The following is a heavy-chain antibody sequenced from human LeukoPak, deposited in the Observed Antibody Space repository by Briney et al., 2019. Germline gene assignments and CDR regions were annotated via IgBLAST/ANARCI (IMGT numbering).Heavy chain of an antibody. Sequence: SETLSLTCTVSGGSISSYYWSWIRQPPGKGLEWIGYIYTSGSTNYNPSLKSRVTISVDTSKNQFSLKLSSVTAADTAVYYCARQLNPYCSSTSCYGKAFDIWGQGTMVTVSS. CDR3: ARQLNPYCSSTSCYGKAFDI. J-gene: IGHJ3*02. V-gene: IGHV4-4*09. CDR2: IYTSGST. D-gene: IGHD2-2*01. CDR1: GGSISSYY.